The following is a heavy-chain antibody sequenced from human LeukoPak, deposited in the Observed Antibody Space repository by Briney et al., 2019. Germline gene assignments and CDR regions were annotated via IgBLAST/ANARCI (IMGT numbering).Heavy chain of an antibody. CDR1: GFTFSDYY. Sequence: GGSLRLSCAASGFTFSDYYMSWIRQAPGKGLEWVSYISSSGSTIYYVDSVKGQFTISRDNAKNSLYLQMNSLRAEDTAVYYCARARYSSGWRYFQHWGQGTLVTVSS. J-gene: IGHJ1*01. D-gene: IGHD6-19*01. V-gene: IGHV3-11*01. CDR3: ARARYSSGWRYFQH. CDR2: ISSSGSTI.